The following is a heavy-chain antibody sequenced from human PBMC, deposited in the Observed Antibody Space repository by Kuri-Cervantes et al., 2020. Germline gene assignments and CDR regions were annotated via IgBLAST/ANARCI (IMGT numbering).Heavy chain of an antibody. CDR1: GFTFSSYG. J-gene: IGHJ6*02. CDR3: ARDQWLVEGYYGMDV. V-gene: IGHV3-30*03. CDR2: ISYDGSNK. Sequence: GESLKISCAASGFTFSSYGMHWVRQAPGKGLEWVAVISYDGSNKYYADSVKGRFTISRDNAKNSLYLQMNSLRDEDTAVYYCARDQWLVEGYYGMDVWGQGTTVTVSS. D-gene: IGHD6-19*01.